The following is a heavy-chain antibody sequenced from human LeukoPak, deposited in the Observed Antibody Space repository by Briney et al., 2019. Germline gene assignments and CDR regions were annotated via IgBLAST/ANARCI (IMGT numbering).Heavy chain of an antibody. CDR1: GYTFTGYY. Sequence: ASVKVSCKASGYTFTGYYMHWVRQAPGQGLEWMGWINPNSGGTNYAQKFQGWVTMTRDTSISTAYMELSRLRSDDTAVYYCARALGLRWYIGSAFDIWGQGTMVTVSS. J-gene: IGHJ3*02. CDR3: ARALGLRWYIGSAFDI. D-gene: IGHD4-23*01. CDR2: INPNSGGT. V-gene: IGHV1-2*04.